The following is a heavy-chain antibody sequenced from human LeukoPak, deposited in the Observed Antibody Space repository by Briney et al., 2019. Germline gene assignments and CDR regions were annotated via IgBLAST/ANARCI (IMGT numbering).Heavy chain of an antibody. J-gene: IGHJ4*02. D-gene: IGHD2-15*01. V-gene: IGHV3-15*07. CDR3: TTDTRRVVVPK. CDR2: IKRKTDGGTT. CDR1: GFTFDDYA. Sequence: GGSLRLSCAASGFTFDDYAMNWVREAPGKGLEWVGRIKRKTDGGTTDYAAPVKGRFTISRDDSKTSLYLQMNNLKTEDTAVYYCTTDTRRVVVPKWGQGTLVTVSS.